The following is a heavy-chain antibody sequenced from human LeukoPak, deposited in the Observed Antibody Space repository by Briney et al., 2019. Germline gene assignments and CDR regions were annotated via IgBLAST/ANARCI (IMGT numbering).Heavy chain of an antibody. CDR2: IGTAGDT. CDR3: ARRCSSTSCYTSDAFDI. D-gene: IGHD2-2*02. CDR1: GFTFSSYD. V-gene: IGHV3-13*01. Sequence: GGSLRLSCAASGFTFSSYDMHWVRQATGKGLEWVPAIGTAGDTYYPGSVKGRFTISRENAKNSLYLQMNSLRAGDTAVYYCARRCSSTSCYTSDAFDIWGQGTMVTVSS. J-gene: IGHJ3*02.